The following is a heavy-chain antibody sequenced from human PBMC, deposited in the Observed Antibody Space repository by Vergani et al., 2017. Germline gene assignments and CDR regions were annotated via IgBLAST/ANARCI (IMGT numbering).Heavy chain of an antibody. CDR3: AREHTGVAAHYYYYYMDV. CDR1: GFSLSNARMG. CDR2: INHSGST. D-gene: IGHD2-15*01. Sequence: KESGPVLVKPTETLTLTCTVSGFSLSNARMGVSWIRQPPGKGLEWIGEINHSGSTNYNPSLKSRVTISVDTSKNQFSLKLSSVTAADTAVYYCAREHTGVAAHYYYYYMDVWGKGTTVTVSS. V-gene: IGHV4-4*02. J-gene: IGHJ6*03.